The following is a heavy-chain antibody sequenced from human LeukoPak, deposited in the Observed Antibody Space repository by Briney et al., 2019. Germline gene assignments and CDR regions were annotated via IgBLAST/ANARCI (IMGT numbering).Heavy chain of an antibody. D-gene: IGHD3-3*01. Sequence: SETLSLTCTVSGGSISSHYWSWIRQPPGKGLEWSGYIYYSGSTNYTPSLKSRVTISVDTSKNQFSLKLSSVTAADTAVYYCARAVYDFWSGYYERTDAFDTWGQGTMVTVSS. CDR1: GGSISSHY. V-gene: IGHV4-59*11. CDR3: ARAVYDFWSGYYERTDAFDT. J-gene: IGHJ3*02. CDR2: IYYSGST.